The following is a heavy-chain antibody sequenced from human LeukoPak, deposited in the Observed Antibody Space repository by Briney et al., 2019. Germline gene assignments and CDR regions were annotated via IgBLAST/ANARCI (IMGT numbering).Heavy chain of an antibody. Sequence: GGSLRLSCAASGFSFRTYAMSWVRQAPGEGLEWVSAISDNSGRTYYADSVKGRFTISRDNSKNTLFVQMNSLRAEDTAVYYCAREYDSSWPSWGQGTLVTVPS. CDR1: GFSFRTYA. V-gene: IGHV3-23*01. J-gene: IGHJ5*02. CDR3: AREYDSSWPS. CDR2: ISDNSGRT. D-gene: IGHD3-22*01.